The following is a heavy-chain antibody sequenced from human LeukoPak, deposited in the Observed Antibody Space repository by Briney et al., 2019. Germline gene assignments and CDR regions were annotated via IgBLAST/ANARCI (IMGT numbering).Heavy chain of an antibody. CDR2: ISWNSVSI. J-gene: IGHJ2*01. CDR3: AKDGKWGSWVNWYFDL. D-gene: IGHD7-27*01. Sequence: GGSLRLSCTASGFTFDDYGMHWVRQVPGKGLEWVSGISWNSVSIAYADSVKGRFTISRDNAKNSLYLQMDSLRTEDMALYYCAKDGKWGSWVNWYFDLWGPGTLVTVSS. CDR1: GFTFDDYG. V-gene: IGHV3-9*03.